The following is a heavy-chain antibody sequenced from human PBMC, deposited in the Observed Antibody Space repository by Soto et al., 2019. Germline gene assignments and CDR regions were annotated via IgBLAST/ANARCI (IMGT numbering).Heavy chain of an antibody. D-gene: IGHD2-15*01. V-gene: IGHV3-23*01. Sequence: EVQMLESGGYLVQPGGSLRVSCASGFTFSHYTMAWFRQPPGKGLEWVSGVSSSNGVAYYADSVKGRFTISRDNSKHTVFLQMNSLRAEDTAVYYCANGGLHGSIDGGLSYFHHWDQGTLVTVSS. CDR3: ANGGLHGSIDGGLSYFHH. CDR2: VSSSNGVA. CDR1: GFTFSHYT. J-gene: IGHJ4*02.